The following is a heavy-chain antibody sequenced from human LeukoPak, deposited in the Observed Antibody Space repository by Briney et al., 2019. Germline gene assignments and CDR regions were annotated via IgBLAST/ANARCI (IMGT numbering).Heavy chain of an antibody. Sequence: GGSLRLSCAASGFTFSAYSMNWVRQAPGQGLGWVSYISSSGSTIYYADSVKGRFTISRDNAKNSLYLQMNSLRAEDTAVYYCARVSLDYGDYAFDPWGQGTLVTVSS. J-gene: IGHJ5*02. CDR1: GFTFSAYS. V-gene: IGHV3-48*04. CDR2: ISSSGSTI. CDR3: ARVSLDYGDYAFDP. D-gene: IGHD4-17*01.